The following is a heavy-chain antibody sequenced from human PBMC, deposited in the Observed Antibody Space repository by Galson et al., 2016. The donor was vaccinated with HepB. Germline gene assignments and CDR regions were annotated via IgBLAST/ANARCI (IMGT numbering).Heavy chain of an antibody. CDR1: GFPFSNYW. J-gene: IGHJ6*02. D-gene: IGHD3-16*01. V-gene: IGHV3-74*01. CDR2: INSDGSST. CDR3: ARDYEESFMDV. Sequence: SLRLSCAASGFPFSNYWMHWVRQAPGKGPVWISRINSDGSSTTYADPVKGRFTISRDHVKNSLYLQMNSLGDEDTAVYYCARDYEESFMDVWGQGTTVTGSS.